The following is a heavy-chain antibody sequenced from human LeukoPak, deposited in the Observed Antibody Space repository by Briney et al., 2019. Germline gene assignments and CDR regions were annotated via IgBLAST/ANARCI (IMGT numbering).Heavy chain of an antibody. CDR1: GFTFSSYA. CDR2: MSGSGGST. V-gene: IGHV3-23*01. D-gene: IGHD3-22*01. J-gene: IGHJ4*02. CDR3: AKEPSDSSGHGPDY. Sequence: GGSLRLSCAASGFTFSSYAMSWVRQAPGKGLEWVSAMSGSGGSTYYADSVKGRFTISRDNSKNTLYLQMNSLRAEDTAVYYCAKEPSDSSGHGPDYWGQGTLVTVSS.